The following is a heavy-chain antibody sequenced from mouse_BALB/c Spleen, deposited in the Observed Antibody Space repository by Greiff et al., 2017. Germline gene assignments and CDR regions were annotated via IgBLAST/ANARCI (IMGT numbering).Heavy chain of an antibody. CDR1: GFAFSSYD. Sequence: EVMLVESGGGLVKPGGSLKLSCAASGFAFSSYDMSWVRQTPEKRLEWVAYISSGGGSTYYPDTVKGRFTISRDNAKNTLYLQMSSLKSEDTAMYYCARRYYGSSYWYFDVWGAGTTVTVSS. D-gene: IGHD1-1*01. CDR3: ARRYYGSSYWYFDV. V-gene: IGHV5-12-1*01. J-gene: IGHJ1*01. CDR2: ISSGGGST.